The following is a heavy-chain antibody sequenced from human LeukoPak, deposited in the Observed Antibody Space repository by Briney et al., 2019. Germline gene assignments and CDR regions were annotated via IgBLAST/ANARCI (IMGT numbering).Heavy chain of an antibody. CDR3: ARDRYSYGRGGFDY. V-gene: IGHV4-34*01. CDR1: GGSFGGYY. J-gene: IGHJ4*02. CDR2: INHSGST. D-gene: IGHD5-18*01. Sequence: SETLSLTCAVYGGSFGGYYWSWIRQPPGKGLEWIGEINHSGSTNYNPSLKSRVTISVDTPKNQFSLKLSSVTAADTAVYYCARDRYSYGRGGFDYWGQGTLVTVSS.